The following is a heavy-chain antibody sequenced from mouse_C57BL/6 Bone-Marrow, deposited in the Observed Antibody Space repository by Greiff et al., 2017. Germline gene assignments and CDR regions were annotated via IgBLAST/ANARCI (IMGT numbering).Heavy chain of an antibody. J-gene: IGHJ2*01. CDR3: ARNYYGSHFDY. V-gene: IGHV1-55*01. CDR2: SYPGSGST. Sequence: VQLQQSGAELVKPGASVKMSCKASGYTFTSYWITWVKQRPGQGLERIGDSYPGSGSTNYNEKFKSKATLTVDTSSSTAYMQLSSLTSEYSAVYYCARNYYGSHFDYWGQGTTLTVSS. CDR1: GYTFTSYW. D-gene: IGHD1-2*01.